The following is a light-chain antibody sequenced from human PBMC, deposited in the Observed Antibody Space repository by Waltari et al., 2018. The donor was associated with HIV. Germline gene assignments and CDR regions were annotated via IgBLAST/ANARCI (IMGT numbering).Light chain of an antibody. CDR1: SSDAGGYNY. CDR2: EVT. J-gene: IGLJ1*01. V-gene: IGLV2-14*01. CDR3: SSATSRKLYV. Sequence: QSALTQPASVSGSPGQSITISCTGTSSDAGGYNYVSWYQQHPGKVPKLLIYEVTNRPSGVSNRFSASKSGNKASLTISGLQADDEADYYCSSATSRKLYVFGTGTRVTVL.